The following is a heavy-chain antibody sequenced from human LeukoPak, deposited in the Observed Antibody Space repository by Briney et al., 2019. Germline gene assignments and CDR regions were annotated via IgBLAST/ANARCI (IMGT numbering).Heavy chain of an antibody. Sequence: GGSLRLSCAASGLSFSTYAMNWVRQAPGKGLEWVSSISGSGGSTHYADSVKGRFTISRDNSKNTLYLQMNSLRAEDTAVYFCAKDYDSSGYYYDYWGQGTLVTVSS. J-gene: IGHJ4*02. D-gene: IGHD3-22*01. V-gene: IGHV3-23*01. CDR3: AKDYDSSGYYYDY. CDR1: GLSFSTYA. CDR2: ISGSGGST.